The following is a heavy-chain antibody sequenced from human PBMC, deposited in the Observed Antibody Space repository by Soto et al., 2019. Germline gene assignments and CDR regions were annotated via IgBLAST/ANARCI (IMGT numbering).Heavy chain of an antibody. D-gene: IGHD2-15*01. V-gene: IGHV3-23*01. J-gene: IGHJ2*01. CDR3: AADREAAYDEDWYFDL. Sequence: GGSLRLSCAASGFTFSSYAMSWVRQAPGKGLEWVSAISGSGGSTYYADSVKGRFTISRDNSKNTLYLQMNSLRAEDTAVYYCAADREAAYDEDWYFDLWGRGTLVTVSS. CDR1: GFTFSSYA. CDR2: ISGSGGST.